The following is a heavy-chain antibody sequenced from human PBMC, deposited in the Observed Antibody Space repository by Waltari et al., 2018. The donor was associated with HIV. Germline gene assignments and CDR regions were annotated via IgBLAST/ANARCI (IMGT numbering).Heavy chain of an antibody. V-gene: IGHV1-2*02. CDR2: INPSRCVT. D-gene: IGHD3-9*01. CDR1: GYTLTGYY. J-gene: IGHJ6*02. Sequence: QVQLVQSGAEVKKPGASVKVSCKASGYTLTGYYMNWVRQAPGQGLEWMGWINPSRCVTTYAQKFQGRVTMTRDTSISTAYMELSRLRSDDTAVYYCAVEEYYDTLTGPSRGMDVWGQGTTVTVSS. CDR3: AVEEYYDTLTGPSRGMDV.